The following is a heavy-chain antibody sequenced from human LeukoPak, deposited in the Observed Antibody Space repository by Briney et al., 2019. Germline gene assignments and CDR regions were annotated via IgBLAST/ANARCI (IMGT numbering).Heavy chain of an antibody. CDR1: GGSSRSGDYF. Sequence: PSESLSLTCAVSGGSSRSGDYFWSWSRQPPGKGLEWIGHIHYSGNTYYNPSLKSRVSISVDTSKNQFSLKLSSVTAADTAVYYCARENNDYGGKKAFDYWGQGTLVTVSS. D-gene: IGHD4-23*01. CDR3: ARENNDYGGKKAFDY. J-gene: IGHJ4*02. V-gene: IGHV4-30-4*01. CDR2: IHYSGNT.